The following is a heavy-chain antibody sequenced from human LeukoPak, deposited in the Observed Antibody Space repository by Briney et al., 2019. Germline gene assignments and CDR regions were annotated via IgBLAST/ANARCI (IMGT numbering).Heavy chain of an antibody. D-gene: IGHD2-21*02. J-gene: IGHJ3*02. Sequence: GASVKVSCKASGYTFTSYYMHWVRQAPGQWLEWMGIINPSGGSTSYAQKFQGRATMTRDTSTSTVYMELSSLRSEDTAVYYCAMRHCGGDCLNAFDIWGQGTMVTVSS. CDR2: INPSGGST. CDR1: GYTFTSYY. CDR3: AMRHCGGDCLNAFDI. V-gene: IGHV1-46*01.